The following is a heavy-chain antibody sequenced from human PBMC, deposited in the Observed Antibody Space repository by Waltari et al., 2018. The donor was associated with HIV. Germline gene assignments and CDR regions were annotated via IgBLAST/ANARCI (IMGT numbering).Heavy chain of an antibody. CDR1: DGSIDRSSYY. D-gene: IGHD3-22*01. V-gene: IGHV4-39*01. CDR3: ARHVGGYDSSGYFPYYFDY. Sequence: QLQLQESGPGLVKPSETLSLTCTVSDGSIDRSSYYWGWIRQPPGKGLEGIGGIYYSGSTYDTPSLKSRVTISVDTSKNRFSLKLSSVTAADTAVYYCARHVGGYDSSGYFPYYFDYWGQGALVTVSS. J-gene: IGHJ4*02. CDR2: IYYSGST.